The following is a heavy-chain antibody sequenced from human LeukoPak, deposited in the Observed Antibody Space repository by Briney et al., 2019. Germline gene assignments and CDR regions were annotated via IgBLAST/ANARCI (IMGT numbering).Heavy chain of an antibody. V-gene: IGHV1-8*01. CDR2: MNPNSGNT. Sequence: AASVTVSCKASGYTFTSYDINWVRQAAGQGLEWMGWMNPNSGNTGYAQKFQGRVTMTRNTSISTAYMELSSLRSEDTAVYYCAREGRGEDIVVVPAAMGYWGQGTLVTVSS. J-gene: IGHJ4*02. D-gene: IGHD2-2*01. CDR1: GYTFTSYD. CDR3: AREGRGEDIVVVPAAMGY.